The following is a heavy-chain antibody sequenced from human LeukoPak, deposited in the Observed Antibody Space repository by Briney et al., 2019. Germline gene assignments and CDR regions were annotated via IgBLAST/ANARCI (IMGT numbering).Heavy chain of an antibody. CDR3: ARRYCSSISCLLDY. J-gene: IGHJ4*02. V-gene: IGHV3-48*03. CDR1: GFTFSSYA. D-gene: IGHD2-2*01. Sequence: PGGSLRLSCAASGFTFSSYAMNWVRQAPGKGLEWVSYISSTTGSTIYYADSVKGRFTISRDNAKNSLYLQMNSLRAEDTAVYYCARRYCSSISCLLDYWGQGTLVTVSS. CDR2: ISSTTGSTI.